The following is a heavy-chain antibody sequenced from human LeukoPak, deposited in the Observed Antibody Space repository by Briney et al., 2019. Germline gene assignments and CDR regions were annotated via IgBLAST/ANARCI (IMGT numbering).Heavy chain of an antibody. V-gene: IGHV3-48*03. CDR3: ARRYCSGGSCYHFEF. Sequence: GGSLRLSCAASGFTFSSCEMNWVRQAPGKGLEWVSYISSSGSTIYYADSVKGRFTISRDNAKNSLYLQMDSLRAEDTAVYYCARRYCSGGSCYHFEFWGQGTLVTVSS. D-gene: IGHD2-15*01. J-gene: IGHJ4*02. CDR1: GFTFSSCE. CDR2: ISSSGSTI.